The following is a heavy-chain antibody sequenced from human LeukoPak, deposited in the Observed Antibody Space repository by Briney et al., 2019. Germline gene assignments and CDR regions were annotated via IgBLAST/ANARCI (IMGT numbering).Heavy chain of an antibody. D-gene: IGHD3-10*01. V-gene: IGHV3-30*04. CDR2: ISYDGSNK. CDR1: GFTFSSYA. J-gene: IGHJ4*02. CDR3: ARDTAMVRGVIIPPY. Sequence: PGGSLRLSCAASGFTFSSYAMHWVRQAPGKGLEWVAVISYDGSNKYYADSVKGRFTISRDNSKSTLYLQMNSLRAEDTAVYYCARDTAMVRGVIIPPYWGQGTLVTVSS.